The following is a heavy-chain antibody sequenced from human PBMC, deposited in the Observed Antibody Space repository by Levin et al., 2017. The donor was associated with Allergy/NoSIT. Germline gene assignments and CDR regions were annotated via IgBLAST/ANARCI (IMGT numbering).Heavy chain of an antibody. CDR3: ARVRPRAVAGTQGGYYYYYYGMDV. CDR1: GFTFSSYD. J-gene: IGHJ6*02. Sequence: LSLTCAASGFTFSSYDMHWVRQATGKGLEWVSAIGTAGDTYYPGSVKGRFTISRENAKNSLYLQMNSLRAGDTAVYYCARVRPRAVAGTQGGYYYYYYGMDVWGQGTTVTVSS. V-gene: IGHV3-13*01. CDR2: IGTAGDT. D-gene: IGHD6-19*01.